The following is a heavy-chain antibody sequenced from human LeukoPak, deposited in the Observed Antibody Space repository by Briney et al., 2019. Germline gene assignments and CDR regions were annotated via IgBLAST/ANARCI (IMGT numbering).Heavy chain of an antibody. CDR2: IYHYGST. D-gene: IGHD3-22*01. V-gene: IGHV4-38-2*02. CDR1: GYSISSGYY. CDR3: ARDIYYYDSSGSQTLDY. J-gene: IGHJ4*02. Sequence: PSETLSLTCTVSGYSISSGYYWGWIRQPPGKVLECIGSIYHYGSTIYNPSLKSRVTMSVDTSKNQFSLNLSYVTAADTAVYYCARDIYYYDSSGSQTLDYWGQGTLVAVSS.